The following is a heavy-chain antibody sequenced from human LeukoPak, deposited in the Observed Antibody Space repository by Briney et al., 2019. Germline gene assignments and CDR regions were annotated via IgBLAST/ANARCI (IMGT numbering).Heavy chain of an antibody. V-gene: IGHV4-4*07. CDR1: GGSINNYY. Sequence: PSETLSLTCSVSGGSINNYYWSWLRQPAGKEFECIGRIYFRGDTNYNPSFKSRVKMSVDTSKSQFSLKLTSLTAADTAVYYCARDVNVGRRIDWFDPWGPGALVTVSS. J-gene: IGHJ5*02. CDR3: ARDVNVGRRIDWFDP. CDR2: IYFRGDT. D-gene: IGHD1-26*01.